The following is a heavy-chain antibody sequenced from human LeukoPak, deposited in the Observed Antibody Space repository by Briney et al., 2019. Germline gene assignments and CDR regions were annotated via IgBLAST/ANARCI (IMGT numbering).Heavy chain of an antibody. CDR1: GYTFTSYD. J-gene: IGHJ5*02. CDR3: ARGLRRYFGWFDP. D-gene: IGHD3-9*01. Sequence: TSVKVSCKASGYTFTSYDINWVRQATGQGLEWMGWMNPNSGNTGYAQKFQGRVTMARNTSISTAYMELSSLRSEDTAVYYCARGLRRYFGWFDPWGQGTLVTVSS. CDR2: MNPNSGNT. V-gene: IGHV1-8*01.